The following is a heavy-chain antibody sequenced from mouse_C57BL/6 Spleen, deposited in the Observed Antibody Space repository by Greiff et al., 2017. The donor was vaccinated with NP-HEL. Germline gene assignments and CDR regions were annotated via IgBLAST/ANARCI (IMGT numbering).Heavy chain of an antibody. CDR3: ARRAYDGYWYFDV. CDR1: GYAFSSSW. Sequence: QVQLQQSGPELVKPGASVKISCKASGYAFSSSWMNWVKQRPGKGLEWIGRIYPGDGDTNYNGKFKGKATLTADKSSSTAYMQLSSLTSEDSAVYFCARRAYDGYWYFDVWGTGTTVTVSS. V-gene: IGHV1-82*01. D-gene: IGHD2-3*01. CDR2: IYPGDGDT. J-gene: IGHJ1*03.